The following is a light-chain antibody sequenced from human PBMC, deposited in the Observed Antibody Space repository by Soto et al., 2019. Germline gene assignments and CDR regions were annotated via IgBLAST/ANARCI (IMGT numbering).Light chain of an antibody. V-gene: IGKV3-20*01. CDR1: QSVSNY. J-gene: IGKJ1*01. CDR2: GAS. Sequence: DIVLSQYPGTLSLCAGGRAPLSCRASQSVSNYLAWYQQKPGQAPRLLIYGASSRATGIPDRFSGSGSGTDFTLTISRLEPEDFAVYYCQQYGSSPETFGQGTKVDIK. CDR3: QQYGSSPET.